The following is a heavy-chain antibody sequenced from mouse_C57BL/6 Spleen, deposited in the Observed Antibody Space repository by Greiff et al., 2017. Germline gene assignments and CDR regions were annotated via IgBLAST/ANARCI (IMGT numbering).Heavy chain of an antibody. Sequence: QVQLQQSGAELVRPGTSVKLSCKASGYTFTSYWMHWVKQRPGQGLEWIGVIDPSDSYTNYNQKFKGKATLTVDTSSSTAYMQLSSLTSEDSAVYYCARSIYYYGSSYDYAMDDWGQGTSVTVSS. CDR3: ARSIYYYGSSYDYAMDD. CDR2: IDPSDSYT. V-gene: IGHV1-59*01. CDR1: GYTFTSYW. D-gene: IGHD1-1*01. J-gene: IGHJ4*01.